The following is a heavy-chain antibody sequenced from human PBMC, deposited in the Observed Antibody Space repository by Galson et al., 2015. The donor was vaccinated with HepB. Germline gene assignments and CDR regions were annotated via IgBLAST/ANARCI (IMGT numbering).Heavy chain of an antibody. Sequence: SLRLSCAASTFTFDEFGMSWVRQAPGKGLEWVSGINWNGGSTYYADSVKGRFTISRDNSKNTLYLQMNSLRAEDTAVYYCARDMVTPEYYYYGMDVWGQGTTVTVSS. CDR2: INWNGGST. J-gene: IGHJ6*02. CDR1: TFTFDEFG. CDR3: ARDMVTPEYYYYGMDV. D-gene: IGHD4-23*01. V-gene: IGHV3-20*04.